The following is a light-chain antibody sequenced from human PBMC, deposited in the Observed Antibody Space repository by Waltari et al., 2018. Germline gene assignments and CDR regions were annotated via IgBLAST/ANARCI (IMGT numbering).Light chain of an antibody. V-gene: IGLV1-44*01. Sequence: QSVLTQPPSASGTPGQRVTISCSGSNSNIESNPVNWYQQLPGTAPKLVMYGRNQRPSGVPDRCSGSKSGTSASLAISGLQSEYEADYYCATWNDNLNDDVFGTGTKVSVL. CDR3: ATWNDNLNDDV. CDR1: NSNIESNP. CDR2: GRN. J-gene: IGLJ1*01.